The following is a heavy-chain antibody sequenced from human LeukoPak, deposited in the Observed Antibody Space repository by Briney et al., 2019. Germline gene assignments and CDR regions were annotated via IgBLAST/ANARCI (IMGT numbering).Heavy chain of an antibody. J-gene: IGHJ4*02. CDR3: ARQTFGVLYFDS. CDR1: GGSINNYY. Sequence: SETLSLTCTVSGGSINNYYWSWIRQPPGKGLEWIGFIYYSGSTNYNPSLKSRVTISVDTSKNQFSLKLNSVTAADTAVYYCARQTFGVLYFDSWGLGTLVIVSS. V-gene: IGHV4-59*08. D-gene: IGHD3-10*01. CDR2: IYYSGST.